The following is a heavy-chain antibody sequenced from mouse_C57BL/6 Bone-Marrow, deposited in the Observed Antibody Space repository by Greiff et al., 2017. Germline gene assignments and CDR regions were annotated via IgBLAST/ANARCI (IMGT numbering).Heavy chain of an antibody. CDR2: IYPRSGNT. J-gene: IGHJ3*01. V-gene: IGHV1-81*01. CDR1: GYTFTSYG. D-gene: IGHD1-1*01. Sequence: QVQLQQSGAELARPGASVKLSCKASGYTFTSYGISWVKQRTGQGLEWIGEIYPRSGNTYYNEKFKGKATLTADKSSSTAYMELRSLTSEDSAVYFCARVPIYYYGSGWFAYWGQGTLVTVSA. CDR3: ARVPIYYYGSGWFAY.